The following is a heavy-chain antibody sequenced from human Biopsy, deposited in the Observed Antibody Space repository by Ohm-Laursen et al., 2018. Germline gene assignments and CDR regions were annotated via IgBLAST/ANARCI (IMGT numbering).Heavy chain of an antibody. J-gene: IGHJ4*02. CDR1: GGTFSNYA. CDR3: AADADGYYTEFDY. V-gene: IGHV1-69*04. Sequence: GASVKVSCKASGGTFSNYAISWVRQAPGQGLEWVGRIVPILGHLNYAQRFQGRVSITADKSTTYVYMELSRLTSGDTAVYYCAADADGYYTEFDYWGQGTLVTVSS. D-gene: IGHD3-3*01. CDR2: IVPILGHL.